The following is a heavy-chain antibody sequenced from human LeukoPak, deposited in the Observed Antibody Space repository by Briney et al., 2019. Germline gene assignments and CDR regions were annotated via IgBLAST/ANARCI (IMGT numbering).Heavy chain of an antibody. CDR3: AREEDCSGGICYLGNAFDI. J-gene: IGHJ3*02. Sequence: PSETLSLTCTVSGGSIRSYYWNWIRQPAGKGLEWIGRIYTTGITNYNPSLKGRVTMSVDTSKNDFSLKLSSVTAADTAVYYCAREEDCSGGICYLGNAFDIWGQGTMVTVSS. V-gene: IGHV4-4*07. CDR2: IYTTGIT. D-gene: IGHD2-15*01. CDR1: GGSIRSYY.